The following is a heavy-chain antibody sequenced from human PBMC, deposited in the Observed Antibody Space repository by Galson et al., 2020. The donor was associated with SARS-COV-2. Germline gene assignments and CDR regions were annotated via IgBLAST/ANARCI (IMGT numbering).Heavy chain of an antibody. CDR1: GFSFSTYD. Sequence: GGSLRLSCAASGFSFSTYDMHWVRQAPGKGLEWVAVITYDGSYKYYADSVKGRFTISRDNYKNTLFLQMNSLRAEDTAVYYCARNQRSGDTSLYGMDVWGQGTTVTVSS. CDR2: ITYDGSYK. D-gene: IGHD1-26*01. CDR3: ARNQRSGDTSLYGMDV. J-gene: IGHJ6*02. V-gene: IGHV3-30*03.